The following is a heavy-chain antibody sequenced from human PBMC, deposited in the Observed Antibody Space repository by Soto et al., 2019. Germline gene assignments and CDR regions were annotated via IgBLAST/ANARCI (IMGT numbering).Heavy chain of an antibody. CDR1: GFTFSSYA. CDR2: ISGSGGST. CDR3: AKDTYSSGWPTDAFDT. D-gene: IGHD6-19*01. V-gene: IGHV3-23*01. Sequence: PGGSLRLSCAASGFTFSSYAMSWVRQAPGKGLEWVSAISGSGGSTYYADSVKGRFTISRDNSKNTLYLQMNSLRAEDTAVYYCAKDTYSSGWPTDAFDTWGQGTMVTVSS. J-gene: IGHJ3*02.